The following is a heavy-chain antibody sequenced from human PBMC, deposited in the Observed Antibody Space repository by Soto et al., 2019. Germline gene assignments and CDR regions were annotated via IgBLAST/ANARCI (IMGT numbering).Heavy chain of an antibody. Sequence: ASVKVSCKASGYTFTGYYMHWVRQAPGQGLEWMGWINPNSGGTNYAQKFQGWVTMTRDTSISTTYMELRRLSSDDTAVYYCARSLGYCSGGSCYYYYMDVWGKGTTVTVSS. CDR1: GYTFTGYY. V-gene: IGHV1-2*04. CDR3: ARSLGYCSGGSCYYYYMDV. CDR2: INPNSGGT. D-gene: IGHD2-15*01. J-gene: IGHJ6*03.